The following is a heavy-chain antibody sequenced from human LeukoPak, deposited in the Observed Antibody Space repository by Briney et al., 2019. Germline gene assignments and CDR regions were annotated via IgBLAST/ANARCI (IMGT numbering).Heavy chain of an antibody. CDR2: IYYSGTT. V-gene: IGHV4-59*01. J-gene: IGHJ4*02. Sequence: PSETLSLTCTVSGGSISSYYWSWIRQPPGKGLEWIGYIYYSGTTNYNPSLKSRVTISVDTSKNQFSLKLSSVTAADTAVYYCARGVYIAAAQYGYWGEGTLVTVSS. CDR1: GGSISSYY. CDR3: ARGVYIAAAQYGY. D-gene: IGHD6-13*01.